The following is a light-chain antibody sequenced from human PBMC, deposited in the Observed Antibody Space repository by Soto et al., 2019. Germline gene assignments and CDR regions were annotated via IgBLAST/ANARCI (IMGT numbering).Light chain of an antibody. J-gene: IGKJ2*01. CDR2: AAT. CDR3: QQYNNWPPYT. Sequence: EIVMTQSPGTLSLSPGEVATLSCRASQSVSGSYLAWYQQKPGQAPGILIYAATTRATGIPARFSGSGSETEFTLTISSLQSEDFAVYYCQQYNNWPPYTFGQGTKVDIK. CDR1: QSVSGSY. V-gene: IGKV3-15*01.